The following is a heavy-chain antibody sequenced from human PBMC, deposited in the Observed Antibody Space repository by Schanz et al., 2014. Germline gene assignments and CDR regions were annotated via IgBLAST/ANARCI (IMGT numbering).Heavy chain of an antibody. CDR2: IKHDGSVK. CDR3: VRDSFFAFDY. J-gene: IGHJ4*02. CDR1: GFTFSSYA. Sequence: EVQLLESGGGLVQPGGSLRLSCAASGFTFSSYAMSWVRQAPGKGPEWVANIKHDGSVKDYVDSVEGRFTISRDNAKNSVFLQMNSLRAEDTAVYYCVRDSFFAFDYWGQGTLVTVSS. D-gene: IGHD3-3*01. V-gene: IGHV3-7*01.